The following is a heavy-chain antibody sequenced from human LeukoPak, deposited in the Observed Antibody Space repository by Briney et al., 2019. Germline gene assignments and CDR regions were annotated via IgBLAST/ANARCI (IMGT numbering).Heavy chain of an antibody. Sequence: GGSLRLSCAASGFTVSSNYMSWVRQAPGKGLEWVSVIYSGGSTYYADSVKGRFTISRDNSRNTLYLQMNSLRAEDTAVYYCAKVPLRTGLKYFDYWGQGTLVTVSS. CDR2: IYSGGST. J-gene: IGHJ4*02. CDR1: GFTVSSNY. V-gene: IGHV3-53*01. D-gene: IGHD3/OR15-3a*01. CDR3: AKVPLRTGLKYFDY.